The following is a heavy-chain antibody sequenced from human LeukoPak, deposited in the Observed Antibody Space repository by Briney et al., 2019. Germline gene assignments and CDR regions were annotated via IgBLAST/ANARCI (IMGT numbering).Heavy chain of an antibody. CDR3: ARDPYSGGYGSYYYYYMDV. CDR2: INSDGSST. CDR1: GFTFSSYW. D-gene: IGHD1-26*01. J-gene: IGHJ6*03. Sequence: GGSLRLSCAASGFTFSSYWMHWVRQAPGKGLVWVSRINSDGSSTSYADSVKGRFTISRDNAKNSVYLEMNSLRAEDTAVYYCARDPYSGGYGSYYYYYMDVWGKGTTVTISS. V-gene: IGHV3-74*01.